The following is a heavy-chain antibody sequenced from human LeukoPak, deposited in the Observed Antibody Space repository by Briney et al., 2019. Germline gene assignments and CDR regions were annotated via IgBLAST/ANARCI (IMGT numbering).Heavy chain of an antibody. D-gene: IGHD1-26*01. CDR3: ARACSGSWY. Sequence: KSGGSLRLSCAASGFTFSSYSMNWVRQAPGKGLEWVSFISSSSSYIYYADSVKGRFTISRDNAKNSLYLQMNSLRAEDTAVYYFARACSGSWYWGQGTLVTVSS. J-gene: IGHJ4*02. V-gene: IGHV3-21*01. CDR2: ISSSSSYI. CDR1: GFTFSSYS.